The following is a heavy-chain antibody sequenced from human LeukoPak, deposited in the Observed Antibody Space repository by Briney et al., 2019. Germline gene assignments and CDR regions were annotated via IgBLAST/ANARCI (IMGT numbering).Heavy chain of an antibody. CDR1: GGSISRYY. CDR3: ARASPGRHAFDI. Sequence: KPSETLSLKCSVPGGSISRYYCSWIRQPAGTGLERIGYIYYSGSSNYNPYLKSRFTISVDTSENQCSLKLSSVTAADTAVYYCARASPGRHAFDIWGQGTMVTVSS. V-gene: IGHV4-59*12. J-gene: IGHJ3*02. D-gene: IGHD1-26*01. CDR2: IYYSGSS.